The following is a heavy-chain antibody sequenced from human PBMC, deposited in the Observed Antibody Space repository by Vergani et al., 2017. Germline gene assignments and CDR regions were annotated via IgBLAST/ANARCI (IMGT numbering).Heavy chain of an antibody. D-gene: IGHD2-2*01. CDR2: MNPNSGNT. CDR3: ARNRAFRVPAGPEEYYYYYGMDV. Sequence: QVQLVQSGAEVKKPGASVKVSCKASGYTFTSYDINWVRQATGQGLEWMGWMNPNSGNTGYAQKFQGRVTMTRNTSISTAYMGLSSLRSEDTAVYYCARNRAFRVPAGPEEYYYYYGMDVGGQGTTVTVSS. CDR1: GYTFTSYD. J-gene: IGHJ6*02. V-gene: IGHV1-8*01.